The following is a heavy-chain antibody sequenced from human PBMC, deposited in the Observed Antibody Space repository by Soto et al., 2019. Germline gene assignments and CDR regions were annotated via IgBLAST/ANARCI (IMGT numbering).Heavy chain of an antibody. J-gene: IGHJ4*02. CDR3: ALKGSGSYQTFDY. V-gene: IGHV1-69*02. Sequence: SVKVSCKASGGTFSSYTISWVRQAPGQGLEWMGRIIPILGIANYAQKFQGRVTMTRDTSTSTVYMELSSLRSEDTAVYYCALKGSGSYQTFDYWGQGTLVTVSS. CDR2: IIPILGIA. CDR1: GGTFSSYT. D-gene: IGHD3-10*01.